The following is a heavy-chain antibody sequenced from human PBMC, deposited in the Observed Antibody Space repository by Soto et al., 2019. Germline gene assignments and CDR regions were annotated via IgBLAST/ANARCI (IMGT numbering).Heavy chain of an antibody. CDR3: AKDLLYSSGPYDVFDI. Sequence: GGSLRLSCAASGFTFSTNGLSWVRQAPGKGLEWVSTISGSGDSTYYADSVKGRFTISRDNSKNTLYLQMDSLRAEDTAVFYCAKDLLYSSGPYDVFDIWGQGTMVTVSS. V-gene: IGHV3-23*01. J-gene: IGHJ3*02. D-gene: IGHD6-19*01. CDR1: GFTFSTNG. CDR2: ISGSGDST.